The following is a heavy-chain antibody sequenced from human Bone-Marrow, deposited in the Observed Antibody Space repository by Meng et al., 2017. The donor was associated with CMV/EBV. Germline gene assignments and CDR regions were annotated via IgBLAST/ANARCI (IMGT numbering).Heavy chain of an antibody. J-gene: IGHJ6*02. V-gene: IGHV3-48*04. D-gene: IGHD6-6*01. CDR2: ISSSSSTI. CDR1: GFTFSSYS. Sequence: GESLKISCAASGFTFSSYSMNWVRQAPGKGLEWVSYISSSSSTIYYADSVKGRFTISRDNAKNSLYLQMNSLRAEDTAVYYCARDGAYSISPFGYHGMDVWGQGTTVTVSS. CDR3: ARDGAYSISPFGYHGMDV.